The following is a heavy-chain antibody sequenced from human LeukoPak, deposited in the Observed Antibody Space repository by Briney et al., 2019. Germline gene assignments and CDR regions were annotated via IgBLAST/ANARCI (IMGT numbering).Heavy chain of an antibody. CDR2: ISGSDNYI. V-gene: IGHV3-21*06. CDR3: ARADYSFDYYYYGMDV. CDR1: GFTFSSYS. Sequence: GGSLRLSCAASGFTFSSYSMNWVRQAPGKGLEWVSSISGSDNYIHYADSVKGRFTISRDNAKNSLYLQMDSLRAEDTAVYYCARADYSFDYYYYGMDVWGQGTTVTVSS. D-gene: IGHD2-15*01. J-gene: IGHJ6*02.